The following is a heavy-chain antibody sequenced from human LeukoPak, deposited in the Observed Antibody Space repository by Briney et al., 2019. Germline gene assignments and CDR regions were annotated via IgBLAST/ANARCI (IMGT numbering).Heavy chain of an antibody. CDR1: GGSISSGDYY. CDR2: IYYSGST. CDR3: ARVSRDILTGYLQDGDY. J-gene: IGHJ4*02. Sequence: SETLSLTCTVSGGSISSGDYYWSWIRQPPGKGLEWIGYIYYSGSTYYNPSLKSRVTISVDTSKNQFSLKLSSVTAADTAVYYCARVSRDILTGYLQDGDYWGQGTLVTVSS. V-gene: IGHV4-30-4*08. D-gene: IGHD3-9*01.